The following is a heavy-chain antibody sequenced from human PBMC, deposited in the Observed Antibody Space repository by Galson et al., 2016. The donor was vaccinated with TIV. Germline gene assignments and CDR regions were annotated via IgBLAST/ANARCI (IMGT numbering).Heavy chain of an antibody. CDR2: MSSGGTT. V-gene: IGHV3-53*05. D-gene: IGHD2-21*02. Sequence: SLRLSCAASSLNVNDNYMTWVRQAPGKGLEWVAIMSSGGTTHYADSVRGRFTISRDNSKNTLFLQMNSLRVEDTAVYYCVRDRRHCGDNCYLYYYYGMDVWGQGTTVTVSS. J-gene: IGHJ6*02. CDR3: VRDRRHCGDNCYLYYYYGMDV. CDR1: SLNVNDNY.